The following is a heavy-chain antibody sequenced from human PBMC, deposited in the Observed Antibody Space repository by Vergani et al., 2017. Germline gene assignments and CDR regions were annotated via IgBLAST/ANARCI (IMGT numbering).Heavy chain of an antibody. J-gene: IGHJ3*02. CDR2: ISGSGGST. CDR3: AKDVLLWFGELSVSPFDI. CDR1: GGTFSSYA. V-gene: IGHV3-23*04. Sequence: VQLVQSGAEVKKPGSSVKVSCKASGGTFSSYAMSWVRQAPGNGLEWVSAISGSGGSTYYADSVKVRFTISRDNSKNTLYLQMNILRAEDTAVYYCAKDVLLWFGELSVSPFDIWGEGTMVTVSS. D-gene: IGHD3-10*01.